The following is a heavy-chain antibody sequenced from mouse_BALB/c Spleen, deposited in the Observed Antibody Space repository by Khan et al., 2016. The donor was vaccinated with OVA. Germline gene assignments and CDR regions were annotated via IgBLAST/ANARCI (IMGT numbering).Heavy chain of an antibody. D-gene: IGHD2-10*01. J-gene: IGHJ2*01. V-gene: IGHV1S81*02. Sequence: QVQLQQPGAELVKPGASVKLSCKASGYTFTNYWVHWVKQRPGQGLEWIGEVYPGDGRADYNEKFKTKATLTVDKSSNTAFMQLSSLTSEDSAVYSCARNAYFGNYFDSWCQGTTLTVSS. CDR2: VYPGDGRA. CDR3: ARNAYFGNYFDS. CDR1: GYTFTNYW.